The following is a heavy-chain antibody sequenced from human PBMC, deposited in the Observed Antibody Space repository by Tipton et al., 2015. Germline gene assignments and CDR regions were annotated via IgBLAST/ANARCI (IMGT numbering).Heavy chain of an antibody. V-gene: IGHV1-18*01. D-gene: IGHD3-10*01. CDR2: ISAENGYT. CDR3: ARVDERFGESLEY. Sequence: QLVQSGAEVKKPGASVKVSCKAFGYSFTSYGISWVRQAPGQGPEWIGWISAENGYTSYAQILQDRVTMTRDTSISTAYMELSRLGSDDTAVYFCARVDERFGESLEYWGQGTLVTVSS. J-gene: IGHJ4*02. CDR1: GYSFTSYG.